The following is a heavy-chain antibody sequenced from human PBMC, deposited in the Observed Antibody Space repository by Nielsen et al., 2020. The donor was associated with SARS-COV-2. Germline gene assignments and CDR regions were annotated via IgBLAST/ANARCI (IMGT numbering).Heavy chain of an antibody. J-gene: IGHJ6*02. CDR1: GGTFGTST. CDR2: IIPSLGST. V-gene: IGHV1-69*08. D-gene: IGHD5-24*01. Sequence: SVKVSCKASGGTFGTSTITWVRQAPGQGPEWMGGIIPSLGSTVYAQKFQGRLTNTADKSTSTAYMELSSLRSEDTAVYFCARVIAGGDGYNDHYYGFDVWGQGTTVTVSS. CDR3: ARVIAGGDGYNDHYYGFDV.